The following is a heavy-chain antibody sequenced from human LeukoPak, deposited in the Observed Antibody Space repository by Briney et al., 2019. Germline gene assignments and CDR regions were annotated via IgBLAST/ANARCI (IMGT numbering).Heavy chain of an antibody. D-gene: IGHD2-2*02. CDR1: GGSFSGYY. V-gene: IGHV4-34*01. CDR2: INHSGST. CDR3: ARERTGYCSSTSCYKGYNWFDP. J-gene: IGHJ5*02. Sequence: PSETLSLTCAVYGGSFSGYYWSWIRQPPGKGLEWIGEINHSGSTNYNPSLKSRVTISVDTSKNQFSLKLSSVTAADTAVYYCARERTGYCSSTSCYKGYNWFDPWGQGTLVTVSS.